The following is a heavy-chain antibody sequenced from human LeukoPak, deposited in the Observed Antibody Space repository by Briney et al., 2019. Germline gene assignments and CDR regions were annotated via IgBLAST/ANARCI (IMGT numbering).Heavy chain of an antibody. CDR3: AKDGLPGGAFDI. CDR2: IKQDGSEK. Sequence: GGSLSLSCATSGFTFSSYWMSWVRQAPGKGLEWVANIKQDGSEKYYVDSVKGRFTISRDNAKNSLYLQMNSLRAEDTAVYYCAKDGLPGGAFDIWGQGTMVTVSS. J-gene: IGHJ3*02. V-gene: IGHV3-7*03. D-gene: IGHD2-15*01. CDR1: GFTFSSYW.